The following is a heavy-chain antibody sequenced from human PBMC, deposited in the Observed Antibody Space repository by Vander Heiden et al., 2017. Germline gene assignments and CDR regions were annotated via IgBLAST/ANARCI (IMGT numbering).Heavy chain of an antibody. CDR1: GFPFTNAW. CDR3: TTGGSYSAFDI. CDR2: IKSKAEGGAT. J-gene: IGHJ3*02. D-gene: IGHD1-26*01. Sequence: EVQLVESGGGLVKPGGSLRLAWAVSGFPFTNAWMNGVRQAPGKGLEWVGRIKSKAEGGATDYAAPVKGRFTISRDDSENTVYLQMNSLKSEDTAVYYCTTGGSYSAFDIWGQGTMVTVSS. V-gene: IGHV3-15*07.